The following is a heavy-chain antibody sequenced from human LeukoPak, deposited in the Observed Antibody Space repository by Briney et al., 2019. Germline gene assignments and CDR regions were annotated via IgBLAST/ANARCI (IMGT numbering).Heavy chain of an antibody. Sequence: SETLSLTCAVYGGSFSGYYWSWIRQPPGKGLEWIGEINHSGSTNYNPSLKSRVTISVDTSKNQFSLKLSSVTAAGTAVYYCARGSRRPKFDYWGQGTLVTVSS. V-gene: IGHV4-34*01. D-gene: IGHD6-13*01. J-gene: IGHJ4*02. CDR3: ARGSRRPKFDY. CDR2: INHSGST. CDR1: GGSFSGYY.